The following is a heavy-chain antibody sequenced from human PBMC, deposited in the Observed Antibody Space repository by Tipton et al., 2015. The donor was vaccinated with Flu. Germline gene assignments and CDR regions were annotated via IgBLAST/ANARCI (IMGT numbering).Heavy chain of an antibody. Sequence: GLVEPSETLSLTCSVSGHSINSGYYWGWIRQPPGKGLEWIGTVYHSGSTYYNPSLKSRDTISVDTSKNQFSLNLNSVTAADTALYYCARVKNFDYFPNYFDPWGQGTLVTVSS. J-gene: IGHJ5*02. CDR1: GHSINSGYY. CDR2: VYHSGST. V-gene: IGHV4-38-2*02. D-gene: IGHD3-9*01. CDR3: ARVKNFDYFPNYFDP.